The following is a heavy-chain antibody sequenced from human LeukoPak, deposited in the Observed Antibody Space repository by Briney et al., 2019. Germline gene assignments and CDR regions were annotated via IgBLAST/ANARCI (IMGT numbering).Heavy chain of an antibody. D-gene: IGHD2-15*01. CDR2: IYYSGTT. V-gene: IGHV4-59*01. CDR3: ARDNYCSGGSCYPGDWFDP. J-gene: IGHJ5*02. CDR1: GGSISSYY. Sequence: SETLSLTCTVSGGSISSYYWSWIRQPPGKGLEWIGYIYYSGTTSYNPSLKSRVTILVDTSKNQFSLKLSSVTAADTAVYYCARDNYCSGGSCYPGDWFDPWGQGTLVTVSS.